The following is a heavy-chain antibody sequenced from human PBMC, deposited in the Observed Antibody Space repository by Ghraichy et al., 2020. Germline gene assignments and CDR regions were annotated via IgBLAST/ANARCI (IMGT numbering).Heavy chain of an antibody. V-gene: IGHV3-30*18. J-gene: IGHJ6*02. CDR3: AKDISPTLRFFEVLRAPGYYGMDG. CDR2: ISCDGSTK. Sequence: GGSLRLSCAASGFTFSSYGMHWVRQAPGKGLEWVADISCDGSTKYYADSVKGRFTISRDNSKNTLYLQMNSLRAEDTAVYYCAKDISPTLRFFEVLRAPGYYGMDGWDQGPPVTVS. D-gene: IGHD3-3*01. CDR1: GFTFSSYG.